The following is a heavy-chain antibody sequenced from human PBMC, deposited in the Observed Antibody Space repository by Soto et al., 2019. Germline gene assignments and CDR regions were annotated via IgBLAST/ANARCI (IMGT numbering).Heavy chain of an antibody. CDR2: LWYDGSNK. CDR3: ARDFGHWNYVYYYGMDV. D-gene: IGHD1-7*01. V-gene: IGHV3-33*01. Sequence: QVQLVESGGGVVQPGRSLRLSCAASGFTFSSYGMHWVRQAPGKGLEWVAVLWYDGSNKYYADSVKGRFTISRDNSKNTLYLQMNSLRAEDTAVYYCARDFGHWNYVYYYGMDVWGQGTTVTVSS. J-gene: IGHJ6*02. CDR1: GFTFSSYG.